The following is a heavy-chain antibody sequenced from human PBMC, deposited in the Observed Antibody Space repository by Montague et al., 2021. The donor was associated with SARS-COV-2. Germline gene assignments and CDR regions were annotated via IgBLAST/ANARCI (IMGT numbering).Heavy chain of an antibody. Sequence: CAISGDSVSSNSAAWNRIRQSPSRGLEWLGRTYYRSKWYNDYAVSMKSRITINPDTSKNQFSLQLNSVTPEDTAVYYCARGGWGAPGTGRLFDYWGQGTLVTVSS. CDR3: ARGGWGAPGTGRLFDY. CDR1: GDSVSSNSAA. CDR2: TYYRSKWYN. V-gene: IGHV6-1*01. J-gene: IGHJ4*02. D-gene: IGHD3-10*01.